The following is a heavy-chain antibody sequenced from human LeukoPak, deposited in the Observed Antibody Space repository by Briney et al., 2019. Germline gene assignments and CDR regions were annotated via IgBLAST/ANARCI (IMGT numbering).Heavy chain of an antibody. CDR2: INAGNGNT. Sequence: ASVKVSCKASGYTFTSYAMHWVRQAPGQRLEWMGWINAGNGNTKYSHKFQGRVTITRDTSASTAYMELSSLRSEDTAVYYCARGEDVDTDMADYWGQGTLVTVSS. CDR3: ARGEDVDTDMADY. D-gene: IGHD5-18*01. CDR1: GYTFTSYA. J-gene: IGHJ4*02. V-gene: IGHV1-3*01.